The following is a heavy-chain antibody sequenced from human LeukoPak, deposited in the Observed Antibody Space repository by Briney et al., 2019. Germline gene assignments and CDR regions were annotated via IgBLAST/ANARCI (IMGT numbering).Heavy chain of an antibody. Sequence: PSQTLSLTCTVSGGSISSGGYYWSWIRQHPGKGLEWIRYIYYSGSTYYNPSLKSRVTMSVDTSKNRFSLKLSSVTAADTAVYYCAREKSHIYYFDYWGQGTLVTVSS. CDR1: GGSISSGGYY. J-gene: IGHJ4*02. CDR3: AREKSHIYYFDY. V-gene: IGHV4-31*03. CDR2: IYYSGST.